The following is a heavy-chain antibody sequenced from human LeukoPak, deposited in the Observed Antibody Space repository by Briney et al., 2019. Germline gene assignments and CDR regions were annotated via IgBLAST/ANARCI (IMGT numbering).Heavy chain of an antibody. J-gene: IGHJ5*02. CDR1: GFTFSTYG. Sequence: PGGTLRLSCAASGFTFSTYGMTWVRQAPGKGLEWVSSSSSSSSYIYYADSVEGRFTISRDNAKNSLYLQMNSLRAEDTALYYCARVKKEYYDILTGYYPTNNWFDPWGQGTLVTVSS. D-gene: IGHD3-9*01. CDR3: ARVKKEYYDILTGYYPTNNWFDP. V-gene: IGHV3-21*04. CDR2: SSSSSSYI.